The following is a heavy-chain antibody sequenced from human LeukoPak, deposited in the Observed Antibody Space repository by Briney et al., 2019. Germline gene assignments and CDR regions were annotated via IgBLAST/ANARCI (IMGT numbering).Heavy chain of an antibody. J-gene: IGHJ5*02. CDR1: GYSFTSYW. CDR3: ARHPPGSSSWYSWFDP. Sequence: GESLKISCKGSGYSFTSYWIGWVRQMPGKGLEWMGIIYPGDSDTRYSPSFQGQVTISADKSISTAYLQRSSLKASDTAMYYCARHPPGSSSWYSWFDPWGQGTLVTVSS. V-gene: IGHV5-51*01. D-gene: IGHD6-13*01. CDR2: IYPGDSDT.